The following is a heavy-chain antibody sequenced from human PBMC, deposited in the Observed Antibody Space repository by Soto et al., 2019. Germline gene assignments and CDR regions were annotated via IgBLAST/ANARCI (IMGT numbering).Heavy chain of an antibody. J-gene: IGHJ4*02. D-gene: IGHD2-15*01. CDR2: IIPIFGTA. Sequence: GASVKVSCKASGGTFSSYAISWVRQAPGQGLEWMGGIIPIFGTANYAQKFQGRVTITADKSTRTAYMELSSLRSEDTAVYYCALMVAAQYYFDYWGQGTLVTVSS. V-gene: IGHV1-69*06. CDR3: ALMVAAQYYFDY. CDR1: GGTFSSYA.